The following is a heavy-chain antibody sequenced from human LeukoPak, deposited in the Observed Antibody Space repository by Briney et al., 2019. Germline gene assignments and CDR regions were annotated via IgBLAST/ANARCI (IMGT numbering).Heavy chain of an antibody. CDR2: ISYSGRT. D-gene: IGHD6-6*01. Sequence: PSETLSLTCTVSGGSISSSRYFWGWIRQPPGKGLEWIGSISYSGRTYYKPSLKSRVTMLVDTSKNQFSLNLSSVTAADTAVYYCVTDPAYRIAARPFDYWGQGTLVTVSS. J-gene: IGHJ4*02. CDR1: GGSISSSRYF. V-gene: IGHV4-39*07. CDR3: VTDPAYRIAARPFDY.